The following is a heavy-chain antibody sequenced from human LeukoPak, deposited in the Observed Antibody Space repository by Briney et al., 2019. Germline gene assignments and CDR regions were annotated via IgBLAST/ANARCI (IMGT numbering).Heavy chain of an antibody. CDR2: VNPSSGGT. J-gene: IGHJ4*02. CDR1: GYTFIVHY. Sequence: GASVTVSCTASGYTFIVHYIHWVRQAPGQGLEWMGWVNPSSGGTNYAQKFQDRVTMTRDTSISTAYMELSSLRSDDTAVYYCARTRSGNPDFWGQGTLVTVSS. CDR3: ARTRSGNPDF. V-gene: IGHV1-2*02. D-gene: IGHD6-25*01.